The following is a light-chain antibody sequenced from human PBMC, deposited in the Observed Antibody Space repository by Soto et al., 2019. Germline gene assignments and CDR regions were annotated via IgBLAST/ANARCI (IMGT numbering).Light chain of an antibody. V-gene: IGLV2-14*03. Sequence: QSALTQPASVSGSPGQSITISCTGTSSDVSGYNYVSWYQQHPGKVPTLMIHDVTNRPSGVSNRFSGSKSGNTASLTISGLQAEDEADYYCSSYTNSRTYVFGTGTKVTVL. J-gene: IGLJ1*01. CDR2: DVT. CDR3: SSYTNSRTYV. CDR1: SSDVSGYNY.